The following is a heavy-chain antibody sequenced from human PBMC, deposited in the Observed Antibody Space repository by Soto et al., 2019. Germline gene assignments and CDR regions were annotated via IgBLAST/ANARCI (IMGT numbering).Heavy chain of an antibody. Sequence: QVQLQESGPGLVKPSETLSLTCTVSGGSISSYYWSWIRQPPGQGLEWFGYIYDSGSTNYNPPLKSRLTISVDTSKNQFSLKLSSVTAADTAVYYCARTNYYGSGSYSEFDYWGQGTLVTVSS. J-gene: IGHJ4*02. CDR3: ARTNYYGSGSYSEFDY. V-gene: IGHV4-59*01. CDR1: GGSISSYY. D-gene: IGHD3-10*01. CDR2: IYDSGST.